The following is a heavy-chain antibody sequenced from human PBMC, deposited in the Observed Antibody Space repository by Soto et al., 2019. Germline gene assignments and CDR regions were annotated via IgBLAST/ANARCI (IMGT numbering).Heavy chain of an antibody. V-gene: IGHV1-46*01. CDR1: GNSFTTYY. CDR2: INPSGGRT. D-gene: IGHD3-22*01. J-gene: IGHJ4*02. CDR3: AGLYHYDSSGYSDY. Sequence: GASVKVSCKASGNSFTTYYMHWVRQAPGQGLEWMGIINPSGGRTTYAQKFQGRVTMTRDTSTSTFHMELSSLTSEDTAVYYCAGLYHYDSSGYSDYWGQGPLVTVSS.